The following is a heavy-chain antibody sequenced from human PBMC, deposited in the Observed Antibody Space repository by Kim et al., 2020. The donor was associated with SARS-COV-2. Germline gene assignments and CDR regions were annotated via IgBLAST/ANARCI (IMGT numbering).Heavy chain of an antibody. Sequence: SETLSLTCTASGGSISSYYWSWIRQPPGKGLECIGYIYYSGSTNYNPSLKSRVTISVDTSKNQFSLKLSSVTAADTAVYYCARLTRVGALSFDYWGQGTLVTVSS. CDR3: ARLTRVGALSFDY. J-gene: IGHJ4*02. D-gene: IGHD1-26*01. CDR1: GGSISSYY. V-gene: IGHV4-59*08. CDR2: IYYSGST.